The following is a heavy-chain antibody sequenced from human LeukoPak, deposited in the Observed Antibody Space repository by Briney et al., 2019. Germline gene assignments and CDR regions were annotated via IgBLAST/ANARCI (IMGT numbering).Heavy chain of an antibody. Sequence: GGSLRLSCVTSGSTFSSYAMGWVRQAPGKGLGWVSGISGSAGNTYYADSVKGRFTISRDNSKNTLYLQMNSLRAEDTAVYYCSRGRYCSSTSCYIDYWGQGTLVTVSS. V-gene: IGHV3-23*01. CDR1: GSTFSSYA. J-gene: IGHJ4*02. CDR3: SRGRYCSSTSCYIDY. D-gene: IGHD2-2*02. CDR2: ISGSAGNT.